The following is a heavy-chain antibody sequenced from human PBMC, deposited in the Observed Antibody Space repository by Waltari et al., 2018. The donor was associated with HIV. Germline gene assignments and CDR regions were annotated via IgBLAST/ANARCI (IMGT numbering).Heavy chain of an antibody. V-gene: IGHV5-51*03. J-gene: IGHJ4*02. CDR3: ARSSVDTAMVPTGADY. CDR2: IYPGYSDT. CDR1: GYSFTSYW. D-gene: IGHD5-18*01. Sequence: EVQLVQSGAEVKKPGESLKISGKGSGYSFTSYWIGGVSQVPGKGLEWMGIIYPGYSDTRYSPSFQGQVTISADKSISTAYLQWSSLKASDTAMYYCARSSVDTAMVPTGADYWGQGTLVTVSS.